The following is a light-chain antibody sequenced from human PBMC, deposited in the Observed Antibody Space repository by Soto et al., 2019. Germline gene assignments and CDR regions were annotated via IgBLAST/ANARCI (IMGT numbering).Light chain of an antibody. Sequence: DIQLNHSPPSVPASRGDRXSXSCRASQSISGGLAWYQKKPEKSPILLIYDVSGLQSGVPSTFSGSGSGTEFTLTVSNLPLEDFATYYCQQYNTRWPWTFGQGTEV. V-gene: IGKV1-5*01. CDR1: QSISGG. CDR2: DVS. J-gene: IGKJ1*01. CDR3: QQYNTRWPWT.